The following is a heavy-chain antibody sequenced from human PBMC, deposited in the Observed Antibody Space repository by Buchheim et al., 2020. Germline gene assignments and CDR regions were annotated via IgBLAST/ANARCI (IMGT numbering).Heavy chain of an antibody. CDR2: ISDSSSYI. CDR3: ARQSYYDSSGSLDY. D-gene: IGHD3-22*01. Sequence: EVQLMESGGGLVKPGGSLRLSCAASGFPFSTYTINWVRQAPGKGLEWVSSISDSSSYIYYADSLKGRFTISRDNAKSSLYLHMNSLRAEDTAVYYCARQSYYDSSGSLDYWGQGTL. J-gene: IGHJ4*02. V-gene: IGHV3-21*01. CDR1: GFPFSTYT.